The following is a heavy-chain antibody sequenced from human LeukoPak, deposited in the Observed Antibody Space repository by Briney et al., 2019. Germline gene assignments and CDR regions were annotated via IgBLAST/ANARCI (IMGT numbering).Heavy chain of an antibody. V-gene: IGHV3-23*01. CDR2: IRGSDYTT. CDR3: AKRNTMVRGGPCFDY. D-gene: IGHD3-10*01. Sequence: GGSLRLSCAASGFTFNTYAMSWVRQAPGKGLEWVSGIRGSDYTTYYADSVKGRFTISRDNSKNTLYLQMNDLRPDDTAIYYCAKRNTMVRGGPCFDYWGQGLLVTVSS. J-gene: IGHJ4*02. CDR1: GFTFNTYA.